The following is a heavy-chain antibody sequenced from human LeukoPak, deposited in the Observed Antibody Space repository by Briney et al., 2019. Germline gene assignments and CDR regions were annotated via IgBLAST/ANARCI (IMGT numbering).Heavy chain of an antibody. CDR2: IYYSGST. Sequence: PSETLSLTCTVSGGSISSSSYYWGWIRQPPGKGLEWIGSIYYSGSTYYNPSLKSRVTISVDTSKNQFSLKLSSVTAADTAVYYCARAQTWFGGFNDAFDIWGQGTMVTVSS. D-gene: IGHD3-10*01. J-gene: IGHJ3*02. CDR3: ARAQTWFGGFNDAFDI. V-gene: IGHV4-39*07. CDR1: GGSISSSSYY.